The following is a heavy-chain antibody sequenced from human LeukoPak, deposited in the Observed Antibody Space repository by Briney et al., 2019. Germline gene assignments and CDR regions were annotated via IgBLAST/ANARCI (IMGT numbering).Heavy chain of an antibody. J-gene: IGHJ4*02. V-gene: IGHV4-34*01. CDR1: GGSFSGYY. CDR2: INHSGST. CDR3: ARGRSLAVAGPFDY. Sequence: SETLSLTCAVYGGSFSGYYWSWIRQPPGKGLEWIGEINHSGSTNYNPSLKSRVTISVDTSKNQFSLKLSSVTAADTAVYYCARGRSLAVAGPFDYWGQGTLVTVSS. D-gene: IGHD6-19*01.